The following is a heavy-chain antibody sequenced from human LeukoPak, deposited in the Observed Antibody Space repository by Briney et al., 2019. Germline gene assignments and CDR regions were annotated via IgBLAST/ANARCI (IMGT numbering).Heavy chain of an antibody. Sequence: IPSETLSLTCTVSGGSISSYYWSWIRQPPGKGLEWIGYIYDSGSTNYNPSLKSRVTISVDTSKNQFSLKLSSVTAADTAVYYCARPVPSRLGWFDPWGQGTLVTVSS. J-gene: IGHJ5*02. CDR1: GGSISSYY. CDR3: ARPVPSRLGWFDP. CDR2: IYDSGST. D-gene: IGHD1-1*01. V-gene: IGHV4-59*08.